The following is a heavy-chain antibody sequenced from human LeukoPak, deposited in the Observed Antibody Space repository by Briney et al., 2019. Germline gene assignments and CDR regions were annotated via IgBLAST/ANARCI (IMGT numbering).Heavy chain of an antibody. CDR3: ARGYCSSIHCFVVGYHYYYMDV. CDR2: INHSAVT. Sequence: SETLTLTCAVYDGSFSGYYWSWVRQPPGKGLEWIGEINHSAVTNYNPSLESRVTISVGTSKNQFSLKVNSVTVADTGVYYCARGYCSSIHCFVVGYHYYYMDVWDKGATVIVSS. V-gene: IGHV4-34*01. J-gene: IGHJ6*03. D-gene: IGHD2-2*01. CDR1: DGSFSGYY.